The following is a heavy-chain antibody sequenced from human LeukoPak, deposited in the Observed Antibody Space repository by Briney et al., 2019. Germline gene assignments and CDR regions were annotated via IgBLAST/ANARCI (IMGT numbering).Heavy chain of an antibody. CDR2: ISSSSSYI. V-gene: IGHV3-11*05. CDR3: AKGGEYCSSTSCPDYYYYYGMDV. D-gene: IGHD2-2*01. J-gene: IGHJ6*02. Sequence: PGGSLRLSCAASGFTFSDYYMSWIRQAPGKGLEWVSSISSSSSYIYYADSVKGRFTISRDNAKNSLYLQMNSLRAEDTAVYYCAKGGEYCSSTSCPDYYYYYGMDVWGQGTTVTVSS. CDR1: GFTFSDYY.